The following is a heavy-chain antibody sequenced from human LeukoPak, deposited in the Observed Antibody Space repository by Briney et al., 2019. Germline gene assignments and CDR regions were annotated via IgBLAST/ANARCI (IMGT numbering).Heavy chain of an antibody. Sequence: GGSLRLSCAASGFTFSSYWMSWVRQAPGKGLEGGANIKQDGRDKYYVDFVKGRFTISRDNAKNSLYLQMNSLRAEDTAVYYCARVDGHAHWFDPWGQGTLVTVSS. CDR2: IKQDGRDK. V-gene: IGHV3-7*03. J-gene: IGHJ5*02. CDR3: ARVDGHAHWFDP. CDR1: GFTFSSYW.